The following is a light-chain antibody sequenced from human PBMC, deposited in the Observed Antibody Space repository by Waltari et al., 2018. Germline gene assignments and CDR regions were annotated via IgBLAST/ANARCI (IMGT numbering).Light chain of an antibody. V-gene: IGLV3-1*01. CDR3: QAWDSSTEV. J-gene: IGLJ1*01. CDR1: KLGDNY. CDR2: QDS. Sequence: SYELTQPPSVSVSPGQTASTTCSGDKLGDNYACWYQQKPGQSPVLVIYQDSKRPSGIPERFSGSNSGNTATLTISGTQAMDEADYYCQAWDSSTEVFGTGTKVTVL.